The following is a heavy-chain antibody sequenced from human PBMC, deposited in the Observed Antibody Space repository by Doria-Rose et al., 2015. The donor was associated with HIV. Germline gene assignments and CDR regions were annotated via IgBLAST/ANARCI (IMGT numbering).Heavy chain of an antibody. J-gene: IGHJ4*02. CDR3: ARVLSGTYDY. V-gene: IGHV4-59*01. Sequence: QVQLQESGPGLVKPSETLSLTCSVSGGSISHYYWSWIRQPPGKGLEYIGDIFYTGSTNYSPCLKSRVSISIDTSKNKFSLRLSSVTAADTAVYYCARVLSGTYDYWGQGTLVTASS. CDR1: GGSISHYY. D-gene: IGHD1-26*01. CDR2: IFYTGST.